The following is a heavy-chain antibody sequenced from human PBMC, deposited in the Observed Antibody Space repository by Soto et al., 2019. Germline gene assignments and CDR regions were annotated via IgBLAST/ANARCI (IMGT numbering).Heavy chain of an antibody. D-gene: IGHD3-22*01. J-gene: IGHJ4*02. CDR2: IIPIFGTA. CDR3: ASHYDSSGYYYRGLDY. Sequence: QVQLVQSGAEVKKPGSSVKVSCKASGGTFSSYAISWVRQAPGQGLEWMGGIIPIFGTADYAQKFQGRVTITADESTSPAYMELSSLRSENTAVYYCASHYDSSGYYYRGLDYWGQGTLVTVSS. CDR1: GGTFSSYA. V-gene: IGHV1-69*12.